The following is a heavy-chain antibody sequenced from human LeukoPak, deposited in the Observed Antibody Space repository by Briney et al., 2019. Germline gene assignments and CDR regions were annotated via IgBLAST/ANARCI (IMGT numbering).Heavy chain of an antibody. D-gene: IGHD5/OR15-5a*01. J-gene: IGHJ3*01. Sequence: PSETLSFTCAVSGGSLSSVGYSWSWIRQPPGKGLEYIGNIYHSGTTYYNPSLKSRVTISVDRSKNQFSLKLRSVTAADTAVYFCARVKLNSVGAFDFWGQGTMVTVSS. CDR2: IYHSGTT. V-gene: IGHV4-30-2*01. CDR3: ARVKLNSVGAFDF. CDR1: GGSLSSVGYS.